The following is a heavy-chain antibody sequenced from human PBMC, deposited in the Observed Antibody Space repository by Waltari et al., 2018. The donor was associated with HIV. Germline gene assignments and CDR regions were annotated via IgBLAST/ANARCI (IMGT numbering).Heavy chain of an antibody. D-gene: IGHD5-12*01. V-gene: IGHV3-21*02. CDR3: VRDHPGYVPIDY. J-gene: IGHJ4*02. CDR2: VERDNKES. CDR1: GFHFGRFS. Sequence: VRLEESGGGRVEPGGSLRLSCVASGFHFGRFSLNWVRQSPGRGLEWVASVERDNKESFYAESVKGRFTISRDNNEDSLFLHMDALKVEDTATYFCVRDHPGYVPIDYWGQGTSVTV.